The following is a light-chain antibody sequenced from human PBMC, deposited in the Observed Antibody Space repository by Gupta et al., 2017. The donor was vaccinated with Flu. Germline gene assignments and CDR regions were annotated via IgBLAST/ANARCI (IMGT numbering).Light chain of an antibody. V-gene: IGLV1-44*01. J-gene: IGLJ2*01. Sequence: QSVLTQPPSASGTPGQRVTISCSGSNSNIGSNTINWYQQHPGTAPKLLIYSNNQRPSGVPDRFSGSKSGTSASLAISGLQSEDEADYYCAAWDDSLNGRIFGGGTKLTVL. CDR3: AAWDDSLNGRI. CDR2: SNN. CDR1: NSNIGSNT.